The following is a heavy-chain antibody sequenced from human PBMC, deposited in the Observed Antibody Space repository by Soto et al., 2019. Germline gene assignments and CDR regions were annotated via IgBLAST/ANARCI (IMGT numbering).Heavy chain of an antibody. V-gene: IGHV1-46*01. Sequence: QVQLVQSGVEVKKPGASVKVSCKASGYSFTRYYMHWVRQAPGQGLEWMGIINPSSGSTNYAQKFQGRVTMTRDMSTNTVYMEMSSLRSEDTAVYYCARDRVYGAHYYYGMDVWGQGTTVTVSS. D-gene: IGHD4-17*01. J-gene: IGHJ6*02. CDR2: INPSSGST. CDR3: ARDRVYGAHYYYGMDV. CDR1: GYSFTRYY.